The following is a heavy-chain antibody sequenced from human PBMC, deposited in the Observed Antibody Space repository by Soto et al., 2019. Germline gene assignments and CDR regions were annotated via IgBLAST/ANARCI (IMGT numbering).Heavy chain of an antibody. Sequence: GASVKVSCKASGGTFSSYTISWVRQAPGQGLEWMGRIIPILGIANYAQKFQGRVTITADKSTSTAYMELSSLRSEDTAVYYCAGVLDIAAAGTEVIDPGGRGTLVTVSS. V-gene: IGHV1-69*02. CDR1: GGTFSSYT. D-gene: IGHD6-13*01. CDR2: IIPILGIA. CDR3: AGVLDIAAAGTEVIDP. J-gene: IGHJ5*02.